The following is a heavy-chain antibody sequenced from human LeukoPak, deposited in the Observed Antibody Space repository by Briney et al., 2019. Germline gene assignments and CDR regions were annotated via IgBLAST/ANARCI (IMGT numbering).Heavy chain of an antibody. CDR1: GGSISSSSYY. CDR3: ARGDYYDSNYYYYYMDV. J-gene: IGHJ6*03. V-gene: IGHV4-39*07. Sequence: SETLSLTCTVSGGSISSSSYYWGWIRQPPGKGLEWIGSIYYSGSTYYNPSLKSRVTISVDTSKNQFSLKLSSVTAADTAVYYCARGDYYDSNYYYYYMDVWGKGTTVTISS. CDR2: IYYSGST. D-gene: IGHD3-22*01.